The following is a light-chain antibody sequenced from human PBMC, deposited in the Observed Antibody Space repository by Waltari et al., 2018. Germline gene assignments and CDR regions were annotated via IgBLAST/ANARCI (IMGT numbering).Light chain of an antibody. Sequence: SSELTQDPAVSVALGQTVKITCQGASLRSYYASWYQQKPGQAPLLLIYGNNDRPSGTPARFSGSTSGNTASLTITGAQAEDEGDYYCNSRDSSGNHLVFGGGTKLTVL. V-gene: IGLV3-19*01. CDR3: NSRDSSGNHLV. CDR1: SLRSYY. J-gene: IGLJ2*01. CDR2: GNN.